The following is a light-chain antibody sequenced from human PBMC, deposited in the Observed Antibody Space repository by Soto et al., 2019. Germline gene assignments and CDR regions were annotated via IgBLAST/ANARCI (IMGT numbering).Light chain of an antibody. CDR2: DAS. Sequence: GARVTITCRASQGITTFLAWYQQKPGKAPQILIYDASKLEPGVPSRLSGGGSGTEFTLTISSLQPDDFATYYCQQYSTYPLTFGGGTRVEIK. J-gene: IGKJ4*01. V-gene: IGKV1-5*01. CDR1: QGITTF. CDR3: QQYSTYPLT.